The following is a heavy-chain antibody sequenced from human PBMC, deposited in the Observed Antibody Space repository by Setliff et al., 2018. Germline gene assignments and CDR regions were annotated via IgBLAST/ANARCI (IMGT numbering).Heavy chain of an antibody. D-gene: IGHD6-13*01. Sequence: PSETLSLTCTVSGGSISSSSYYWGWIRQPPGKGLEWIGSISYSGSTNYNPSLKSRVTISVDTSKNQFSLKLSSVTAADTAVYYCARDEGSSYFYGMDVWGQGTTVTVSS. CDR2: ISYSGST. V-gene: IGHV4-39*07. J-gene: IGHJ6*02. CDR1: GGSISSSSYY. CDR3: ARDEGSSYFYGMDV.